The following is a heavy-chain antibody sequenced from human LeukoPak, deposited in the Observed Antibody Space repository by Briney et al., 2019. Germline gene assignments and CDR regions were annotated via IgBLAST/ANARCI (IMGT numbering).Heavy chain of an antibody. D-gene: IGHD6-13*01. CDR2: INHSGST. V-gene: IGHV4-34*01. CDR1: GGSFSGYY. J-gene: IGHJ1*01. CDR3: ARGRYSSSRGYFQH. Sequence: SETLSLTCAVYGGSFSGYYWSWIRQPPGKGLEWIGEINHSGSTNYNPSLKSRVTISVDTSKNQFSLKLSSVTAADTAVYYCARGRYSSSRGYFQHWGQGTLVTVSS.